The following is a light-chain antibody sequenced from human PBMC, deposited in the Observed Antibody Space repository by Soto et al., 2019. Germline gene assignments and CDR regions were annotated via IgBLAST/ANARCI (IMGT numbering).Light chain of an antibody. V-gene: IGKV1-5*03. CDR3: QQYKSYYT. J-gene: IGKJ2*01. CDR2: KAS. CDR1: QSISSW. Sequence: DIQMTQSPSTLSASIGDRVTITCRASQSISSWLAWYQQKPGKAPKLLIYKASSLESGVPSRFSGSGSGTEFTLTISSLQPDDFATYYCQQYKSYYTLGQGTKLEIK.